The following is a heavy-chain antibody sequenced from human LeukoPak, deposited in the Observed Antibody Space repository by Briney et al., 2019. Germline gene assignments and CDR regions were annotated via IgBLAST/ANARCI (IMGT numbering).Heavy chain of an antibody. J-gene: IGHJ4*02. V-gene: IGHV4-39*01. CDR1: GGSISSYY. D-gene: IGHD6-13*01. CDR2: IYYSGST. CDR3: ARIDIAAAGRDY. Sequence: SETLSLTCTVSGGSISSYYWGWIRQPPGKGLEWIGSIYYSGSTYYNPSLKSRVTISVDTSKNQFSLKLSSVTAADTAVYYCARIDIAAAGRDYWGQGTLVTVSS.